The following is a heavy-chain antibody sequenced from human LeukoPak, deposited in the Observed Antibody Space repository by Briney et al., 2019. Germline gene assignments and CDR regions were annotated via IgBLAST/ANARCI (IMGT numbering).Heavy chain of an antibody. CDR1: GANFTTFW. D-gene: IGHD4-23*01. J-gene: IGHJ5*02. CDR3: ARRLIRGYNWFDP. CDR2: IYPGDSDT. V-gene: IGHV5-51*01. Sequence: GESLKISCKVSGANFTTFWIGWVRQMPGKGLEWMGIIYPGDSDTRYSPSFQGQVTISADKSISTAYLQWSSLKASDTAMYYCARRLIRGYNWFDPWGQGTLVTVSS.